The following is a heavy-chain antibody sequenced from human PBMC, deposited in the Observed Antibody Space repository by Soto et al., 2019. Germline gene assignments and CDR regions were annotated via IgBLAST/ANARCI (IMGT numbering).Heavy chain of an antibody. J-gene: IGHJ6*02. CDR1: GYTFTGYY. D-gene: IGHD2-21*01. CDR3: ARDSHIAEPLQYYYYYGMDV. CDR2: INPNSGGT. V-gene: IGHV1-2*02. Sequence: ASVKVSCKASGYTFTGYYMHWVLQAPGQGLDWMGWINPNSGGTNYAQKFQGRVTMTRDTSISTAYMELSRLRSDDTAVYYCARDSHIAEPLQYYYYYGMDVWGQGTTVTVSS.